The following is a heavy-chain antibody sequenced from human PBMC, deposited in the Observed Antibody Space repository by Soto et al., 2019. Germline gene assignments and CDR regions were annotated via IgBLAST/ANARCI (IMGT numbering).Heavy chain of an antibody. J-gene: IGHJ3*02. V-gene: IGHV3-30*18. CDR1: GFTFSSYG. CDR3: AKLYDFWSGLEAFDI. D-gene: IGHD3-3*01. Sequence: GSLRLSCAASGFTFSSYGMHWVRQAPGKGLERVAVISYDGSNKYYADSVKGRFTISRDNSKNTLYLQMNSLRAEDTAVYYCAKLYDFWSGLEAFDIWGQGTMVTVSS. CDR2: ISYDGSNK.